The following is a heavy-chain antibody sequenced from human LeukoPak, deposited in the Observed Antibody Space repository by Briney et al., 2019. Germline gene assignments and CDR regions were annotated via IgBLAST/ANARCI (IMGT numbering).Heavy chain of an antibody. Sequence: ASVKVSCKASAGTFSSYAISWVRQAPGQGLEWMGGIIPIFGTANYAQKFQGRVTITTDESTSTAYMELSSLRSEDTAVYYCAGTIRRMGQQLGYFDYWGQGTLVTVSS. CDR3: AGTIRRMGQQLGYFDY. CDR2: IIPIFGTA. CDR1: AGTFSSYA. V-gene: IGHV1-69*05. D-gene: IGHD6-13*01. J-gene: IGHJ4*02.